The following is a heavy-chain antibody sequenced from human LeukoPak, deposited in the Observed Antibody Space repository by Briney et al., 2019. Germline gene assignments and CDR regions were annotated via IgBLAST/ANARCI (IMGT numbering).Heavy chain of an antibody. Sequence: GGSLGLSCAASGFTFSSYAMSWVRQAPGKGLEWVSAISGSGGSTYYADSVKGRFTISRDNSKNTLYLQMNSLRAEDTAVYYCANYYGSGSYDYWGQGTLVTVSS. CDR3: ANYYGSGSYDY. CDR2: ISGSGGST. V-gene: IGHV3-23*01. CDR1: GFTFSSYA. D-gene: IGHD3-10*01. J-gene: IGHJ4*02.